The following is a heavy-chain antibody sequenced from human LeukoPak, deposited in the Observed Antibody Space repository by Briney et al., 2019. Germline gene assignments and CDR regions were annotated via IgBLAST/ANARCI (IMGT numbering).Heavy chain of an antibody. D-gene: IGHD6-19*01. CDR2: ISWNSGSI. V-gene: IGHV3-9*01. J-gene: IGHJ4*02. Sequence: GGSLRLSCAASGFTFDDYAMHWVRHAPGKGLEWVSGISWNSGSIGYADSVKGRFTISRDNAKNSLYLQMNSLRAEDTALYYCAKTRGWYSPLLFDYWGQGTLVTVSS. CDR1: GFTFDDYA. CDR3: AKTRGWYSPLLFDY.